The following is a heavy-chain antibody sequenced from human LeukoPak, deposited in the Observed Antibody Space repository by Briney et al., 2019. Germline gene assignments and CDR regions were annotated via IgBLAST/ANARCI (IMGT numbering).Heavy chain of an antibody. Sequence: SETLSLTCAVYGGSFSGYYWSWIRQPPGKGLEWIGEINHSGSTNYNPSLKSRVTISVDTSKNQFSLKLSSVTAVDTAVYYCARADLGYCSSTSCYAFDYWGQGTLVTVSS. CDR3: ARADLGYCSSTSCYAFDY. CDR2: INHSGST. CDR1: GGSFSGYY. V-gene: IGHV4-34*01. J-gene: IGHJ4*02. D-gene: IGHD2-2*01.